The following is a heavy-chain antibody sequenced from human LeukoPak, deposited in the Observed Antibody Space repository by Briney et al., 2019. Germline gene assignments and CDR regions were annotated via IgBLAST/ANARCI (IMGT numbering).Heavy chain of an antibody. J-gene: IGHJ4*02. Sequence: GGSLRLSCAASGFTFSSYGMHWVRQAPGKGLEWVAVISYDGSNKYYADSVKGRFTISRDNSKNTLYLQMNSLRAEDTAVYYCAKEDDTSYGFDYWGQGTLVTVSS. CDR3: AKEDDTSYGFDY. D-gene: IGHD5-18*01. V-gene: IGHV3-30*18. CDR1: GFTFSSYG. CDR2: ISYDGSNK.